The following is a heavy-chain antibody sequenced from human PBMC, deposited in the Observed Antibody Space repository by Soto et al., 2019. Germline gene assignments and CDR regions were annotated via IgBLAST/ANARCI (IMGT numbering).Heavy chain of an antibody. CDR2: IIPIFGTA. D-gene: IGHD2-21*02. CDR1: GGTFSSYA. J-gene: IGHJ3*02. CDR3: ARLHHQHIVVVTAIYSFDI. V-gene: IGHV1-69*13. Sequence: SVKVSCKASGGTFSSYAISWVRQAPGQGLEWMGGIIPIFGTANYAQKFQGRVTITADESTCTAYKELRSPTSPDTAVYYCARLHHQHIVVVTAIYSFDIWGQGTMVTVSS.